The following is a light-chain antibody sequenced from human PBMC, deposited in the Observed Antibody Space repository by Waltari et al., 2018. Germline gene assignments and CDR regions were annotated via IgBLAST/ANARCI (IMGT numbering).Light chain of an antibody. CDR3: QHYLRLPVT. CDR2: GAS. Sequence: EIALTQSPGTLSLSVGERATVSCRASESVSRALAWYQQKPGQAPRLLIYGASTRATGIPDRFSGSGSGTGFSLTISRLEPDDFAVYYCQHYLRLPVTFGPGTTVEI. V-gene: IGKV3-20*01. J-gene: IGKJ1*01. CDR1: ESVSRA.